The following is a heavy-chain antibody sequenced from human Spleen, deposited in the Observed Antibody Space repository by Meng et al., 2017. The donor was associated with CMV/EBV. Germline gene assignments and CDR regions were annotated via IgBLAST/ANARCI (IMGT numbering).Heavy chain of an antibody. CDR1: GGSFSGYY. CDR2: INNSGST. J-gene: IGHJ6*02. CDR3: SRGGRSQRFSERPNYFYGMDV. Sequence: SETLSLTCAVYGGSFSGYYLSWIRQSPGKGLEWIGEINNSGSTNYIPSLRSRVTISLDTSNKQVSLTLTSVTAADTAVYYCSRGGRSQRFSERPNYFYGMDVWGQGTTVTVS. D-gene: IGHD3-3*01. V-gene: IGHV4-34*01.